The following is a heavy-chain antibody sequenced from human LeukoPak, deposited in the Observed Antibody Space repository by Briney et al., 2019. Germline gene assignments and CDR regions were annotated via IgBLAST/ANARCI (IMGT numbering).Heavy chain of an antibody. CDR1: GYTFTSYD. Sequence: ASVKVSCKASGYTFTSYDINWVRQATGQGLEWMGWMNPNSGNTGYAQKFQGRVTITRHTSISTAYMELSSLRSEDTAVYYCARRITIFGVLDYFDYWGQGTLVTVSS. V-gene: IGHV1-8*03. CDR2: MNPNSGNT. J-gene: IGHJ4*02. D-gene: IGHD3-3*01. CDR3: ARRITIFGVLDYFDY.